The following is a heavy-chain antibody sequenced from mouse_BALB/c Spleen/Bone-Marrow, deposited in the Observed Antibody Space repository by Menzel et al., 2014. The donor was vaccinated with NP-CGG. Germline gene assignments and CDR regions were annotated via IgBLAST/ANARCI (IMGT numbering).Heavy chain of an antibody. CDR1: DYTFTTYW. CDR2: IDPSTSET. Sequence: VHLVESGPDLVRPGSSVKMSCKASDYTFTTYWMHRVKQGPGQGLEWIGMIDPSTSETRLNQKFKDKATLIVDKSSNTAYMQLSSLTSEDSAVYYCARRTLAMDYWGQGTSVTVSS. CDR3: ARRTLAMDY. V-gene: IGHV1-52*01. J-gene: IGHJ4*01.